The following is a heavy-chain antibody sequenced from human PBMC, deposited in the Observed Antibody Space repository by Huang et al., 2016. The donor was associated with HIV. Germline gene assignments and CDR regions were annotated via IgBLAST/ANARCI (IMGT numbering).Heavy chain of an antibody. Sequence: QIQLAQSGAEVKKPGASVKVSCKVSGYTFTNYEINWGRQASGQGLEWIGWMNPKSGNVGYTKKFQGRVAILRNSSINTSYLEVTSLTSEDTAVYYCARGFGINYNHEAFDVWGQGTMVTVSS. CDR3: ARGFGINYNHEAFDV. CDR2: MNPKSGNV. D-gene: IGHD3-10*01. V-gene: IGHV1-8*01. J-gene: IGHJ3*01. CDR1: GYTFTNYE.